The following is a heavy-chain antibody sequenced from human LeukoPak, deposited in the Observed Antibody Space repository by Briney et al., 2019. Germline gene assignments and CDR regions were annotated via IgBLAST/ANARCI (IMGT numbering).Heavy chain of an antibody. Sequence: SETLSLTCTVSGGSLSSYYWSWIRQPPGKGLEWIGYIYQSGNSNYNPSLKSRVTMSLDTSKNQFSLKLSSVTAADTAVYYCVRRVAVRGSYGFDIWGQGAMVTVSS. D-gene: IGHD6-6*01. J-gene: IGHJ3*02. CDR2: IYQSGNS. V-gene: IGHV4-59*12. CDR1: GGSLSSYY. CDR3: VRRVAVRGSYGFDI.